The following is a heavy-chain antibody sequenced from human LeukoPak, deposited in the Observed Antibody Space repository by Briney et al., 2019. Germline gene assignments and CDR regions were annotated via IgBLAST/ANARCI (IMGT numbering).Heavy chain of an antibody. Sequence: VASVKVSCKASGYSFTSYAYNWARQAPGQGLEWMGCISAYDGGTKYAQDLQGRVTMTTDTSTRTAYMELTRLTSDDTAVYYCARDPLTSTWSPYYFTLDVWGQGTTVSVSS. CDR3: ARDPLTSTWSPYYFTLDV. CDR2: ISAYDGGT. J-gene: IGHJ6*02. V-gene: IGHV1-18*01. CDR1: GYSFTSYA. D-gene: IGHD6-13*01.